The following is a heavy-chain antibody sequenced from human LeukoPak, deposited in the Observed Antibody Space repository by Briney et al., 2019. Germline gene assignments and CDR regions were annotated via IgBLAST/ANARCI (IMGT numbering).Heavy chain of an antibody. J-gene: IGHJ3*02. V-gene: IGHV3-13*01. CDR1: GXXXXXXX. CDR2: XGTAGXS. CDR3: ARGSRRVQLPRSYDFDI. D-gene: IGHD1-1*01. Sequence: GGSLRLSCAAXGXXXXXXXXXXXXXTXXXXLXXVXXXGTAGXSYYXDXVKGRFSISRENAKNSFYLQMNSLRPGDTAVYYCARGSRRVQLPRSYDFDIWGQGTVVTVSS.